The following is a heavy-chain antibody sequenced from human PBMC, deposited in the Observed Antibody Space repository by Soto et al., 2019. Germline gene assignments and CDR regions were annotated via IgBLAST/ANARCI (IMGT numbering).Heavy chain of an antibody. CDR3: ARDSSSLYDSSGCPDY. V-gene: IGHV3-11*05. D-gene: IGHD3-22*01. CDR1: GFTVSRNY. J-gene: IGHJ4*02. Sequence: GGSLRLSCAASGFTVSRNYMSGVRQAPGKGLEWVSYISSSSSYTNYADSVKGRFTISRDNAKNSLYLQMNSLRAEDTAVYYCARDSSSLYDSSGCPDYWGQGTLVTVSS. CDR2: ISSSSSYT.